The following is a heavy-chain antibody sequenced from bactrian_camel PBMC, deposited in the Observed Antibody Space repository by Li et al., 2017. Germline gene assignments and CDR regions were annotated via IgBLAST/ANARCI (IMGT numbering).Heavy chain of an antibody. CDR2: IDSKHNP. Sequence: QVQLVESGGGSVQAGGSLSLSCVASGYTYIGVCLGWFRQAPGKEREGVASIDSKHNPTYADSVKGRFTISRDDASHTLYLQMDSLKPNDTAMYYCAAETTKHCRLLFGYWAQGTQVT. CDR1: GYTYIGVC. J-gene: IGHJ6*01. CDR3: AAETTKHCRLLFGY. V-gene: IGHV3S6*01.